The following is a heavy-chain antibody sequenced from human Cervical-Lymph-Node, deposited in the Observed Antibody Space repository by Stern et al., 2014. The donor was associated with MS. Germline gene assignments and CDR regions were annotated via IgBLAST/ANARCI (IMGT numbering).Heavy chain of an antibody. CDR3: ARERKVERSARLLVSFDV. J-gene: IGHJ3*01. Sequence: QVQLQQWGAGLLRPSETLSLTCAVHGASFSDNYWSWIRQTPGKGLEWIWEINSSEGTPYNPPIMSRAPLPVDPSRTQFSLKLSSLPAADTAMYYCARERKVERSARLLVSFDVWGQGTLVTVSS. CDR1: GASFSDNY. CDR2: INSSEGT. D-gene: IGHD1-1*01. V-gene: IGHV4-34*01.